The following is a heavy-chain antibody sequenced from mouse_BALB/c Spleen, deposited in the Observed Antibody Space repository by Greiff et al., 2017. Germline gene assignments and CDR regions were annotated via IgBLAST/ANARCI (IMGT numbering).Heavy chain of an antibody. CDR3: ATLLKFFDY. J-gene: IGHJ2*01. CDR1: GYSITSDYA. Sequence: EGQLVESGPGLVKPSQSLSLTCTVTGYSITSDYAWNWIRQFPGNTLEWMGYISYSGSTSYNPSLKSRISITRDTSKNQFFLQLNSVTTEDTATYYCATLLKFFDYWGQGTTLTVSS. V-gene: IGHV3-2*02. CDR2: ISYSGST. D-gene: IGHD2-12*01.